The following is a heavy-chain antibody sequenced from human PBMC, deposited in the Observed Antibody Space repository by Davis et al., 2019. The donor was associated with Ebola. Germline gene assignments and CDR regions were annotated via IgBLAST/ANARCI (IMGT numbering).Heavy chain of an antibody. CDR1: GFTFSGSA. J-gene: IGHJ4*02. CDR2: IRSKANSYAT. D-gene: IGHD1-1*01. CDR3: TIPDWNGPRDY. V-gene: IGHV3-73*01. Sequence: GESLKISCAASGFTFSGSAMHWVRQAPGKGLEWVGRIRSKANSYATAYAASVKGRFTISRDDSKNTAYLQMNSLKTEDTAVYYCTIPDWNGPRDYWGQGTLVTVSS.